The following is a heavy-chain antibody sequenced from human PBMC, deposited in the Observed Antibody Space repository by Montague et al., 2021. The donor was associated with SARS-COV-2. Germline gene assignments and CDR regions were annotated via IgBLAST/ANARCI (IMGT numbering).Heavy chain of an antibody. CDR3: ARQVGTMIVVVIIKLRYHFDY. J-gene: IGHJ4*02. D-gene: IGHD3-22*01. CDR2: IYYSGNT. CDR1: GGSINSSSYY. Sequence: SETLSLTCTVSGGSINSSSYYWGWIRQPPGKGLEWIGSIYYSGNTYYNPSLKSRVTISVDTSKNQFSLKLSSVTAADTAVYYCARQVGTMIVVVIIKLRYHFDYWGQGTLVTVSS. V-gene: IGHV4-39*01.